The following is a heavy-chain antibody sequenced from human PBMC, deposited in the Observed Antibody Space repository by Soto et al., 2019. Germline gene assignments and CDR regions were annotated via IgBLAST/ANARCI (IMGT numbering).Heavy chain of an antibody. V-gene: IGHV3-74*01. CDR1: GFTFSSYW. CDR3: VRKGGYDPDY. CDR2: INSDGSST. D-gene: IGHD5-12*01. J-gene: IGHJ4*02. Sequence: VQLVESGGGLVQPGGSLRLSCAASGFTFSSYWMHWVRQAPGKGLVWVSRINSDGSSTNYADSVKGRFTMSRDNAKNSLYLQMNSLRAEDTAVYYCVRKGGYDPDYWGQGTLVTVSS.